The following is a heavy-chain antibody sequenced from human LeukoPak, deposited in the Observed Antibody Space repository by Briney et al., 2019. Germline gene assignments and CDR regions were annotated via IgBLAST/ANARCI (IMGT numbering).Heavy chain of an antibody. V-gene: IGHV3-7*01. CDR3: ARDHYGYNYWGMFDY. J-gene: IGHJ4*02. CDR1: GFTFSSYW. CDR2: IKQDGSEK. Sequence: GRSLRLSCAASGFTFSSYWMSWVRQAPGKGLEWVANIKQDGSEKYYVDSVKGRFTISRDNAKNSLYLQMNSLRAEDTAVYYCARDHYGYNYWGMFDYWGQGTLVTVSS. D-gene: IGHD5-24*01.